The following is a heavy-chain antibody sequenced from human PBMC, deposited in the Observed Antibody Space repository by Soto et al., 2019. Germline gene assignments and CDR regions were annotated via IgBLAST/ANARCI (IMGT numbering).Heavy chain of an antibody. CDR3: ARAIVPAKYGMDV. CDR2: IYSGGST. CDR1: GFTVSSNY. Sequence: GGSLRLSCAASGFTVSSNYMSWVRQAPGKGLEWVSVIYSGGSTYYADSVKGRFTISRDNSKNTLYLQMNSLRAEDTAVYYCARAIVPAKYGMDVWGQGTTVTVSS. V-gene: IGHV3-53*01. J-gene: IGHJ6*02. D-gene: IGHD2-15*01.